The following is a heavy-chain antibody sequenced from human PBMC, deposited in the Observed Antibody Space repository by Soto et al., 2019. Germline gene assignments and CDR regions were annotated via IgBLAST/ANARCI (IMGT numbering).Heavy chain of an antibody. Sequence: SQTLSLTCAISGDSVSSNSAAWNWIRQSPSRGLEWLGRTYYRSKWYNDYAVSVKSRITINPDTSKNQFSLQLNSVTPEDTAVYYCAKGDVLMVYATNYDYYGMDVWGQRTTVTVSS. CDR3: AKGDVLMVYATNYDYYGMDV. D-gene: IGHD2-8*01. CDR2: TYYRSKWYN. V-gene: IGHV6-1*01. J-gene: IGHJ6*02. CDR1: GDSVSSNSAA.